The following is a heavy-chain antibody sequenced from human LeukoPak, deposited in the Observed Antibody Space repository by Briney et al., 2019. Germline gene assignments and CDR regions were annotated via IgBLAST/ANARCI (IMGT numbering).Heavy chain of an antibody. CDR3: AKDLVHGLGARCVDS. Sequence: GGSLRLSCAASGFTFSSHAMSWVRQAPGKGLEWVSGISGSGGSTYYADSVTGRFTISRDNSKNTLFLQMNSLRAEDTAVYYCAKDLVHGLGARCVDSWGQGTLVTVSS. D-gene: IGHD3-16*01. V-gene: IGHV3-23*01. CDR1: GFTFSSHA. J-gene: IGHJ5*01. CDR2: ISGSGGST.